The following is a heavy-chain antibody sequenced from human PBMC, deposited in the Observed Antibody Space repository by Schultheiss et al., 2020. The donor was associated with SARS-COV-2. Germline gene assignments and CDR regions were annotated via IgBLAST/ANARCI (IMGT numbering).Heavy chain of an antibody. CDR1: GFTVSSNY. J-gene: IGHJ6*02. V-gene: IGHV3-66*01. CDR2: ISGSGGST. Sequence: GGSLRLSCAASGFTVSSNYMSWVRQAPGKGLEWVSAISGSGGSTYYADSVKGRFTISRDNSKNTLYLQMNSLRAGDTAVYYCARDLVVAASDVIYGMDVWGQGTTVTVSS. D-gene: IGHD2-15*01. CDR3: ARDLVVAASDVIYGMDV.